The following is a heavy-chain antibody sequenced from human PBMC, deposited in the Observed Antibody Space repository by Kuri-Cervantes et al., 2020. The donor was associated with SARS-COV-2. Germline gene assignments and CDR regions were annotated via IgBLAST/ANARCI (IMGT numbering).Heavy chain of an antibody. Sequence: GGSLRLSCAASGFTFSSYAMHWVRQAPGKGLEWVALISYDGSNKYYPDSVKGRFTISRDNSKNTLYLQMNSLRAEDTAVYYCVRDGDHWNFDYWGQGTLVTVSS. CDR2: ISYDGSNK. V-gene: IGHV3-30-3*01. J-gene: IGHJ4*02. CDR3: VRDGDHWNFDY. D-gene: IGHD1-1*01. CDR1: GFTFSSYA.